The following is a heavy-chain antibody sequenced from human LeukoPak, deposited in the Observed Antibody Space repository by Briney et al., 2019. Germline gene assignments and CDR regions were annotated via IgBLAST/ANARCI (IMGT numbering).Heavy chain of an antibody. CDR2: IYTSGST. V-gene: IGHV4-4*07. Sequence: SETLSLTCTVSGGSISSYYWSWIRQPAGKGLEWIGRIYTSGSTNYNPSLKSRVTMSVDTSKNQFSLKLSSVTAADTAVYYCASLVLYDSSGYSDASDIWGQGTMVTVSS. J-gene: IGHJ3*02. CDR1: GGSISSYY. D-gene: IGHD3-22*01. CDR3: ASLVLYDSSGYSDASDI.